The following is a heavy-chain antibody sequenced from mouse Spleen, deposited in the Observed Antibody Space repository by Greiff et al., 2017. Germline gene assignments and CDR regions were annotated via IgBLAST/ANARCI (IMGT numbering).Heavy chain of an antibody. CDR1: GFTFSDYY. J-gene: IGHJ3*01. CDR2: ISDGGSYT. CDR3: ARDRHYYGSWFAY. V-gene: IGHV5-4*02. Sequence: EVQVVESGGGLVKPGGSLKLSCAASGFTFSDYYMYWVRQTPEKRLEWVATISDGGSYTYYPDSVKGRFTISRDNAKNNLYLQMSSLKSEDTAMYYCARDRHYYGSWFAYWGQGTLVTVSA. D-gene: IGHD1-2*01.